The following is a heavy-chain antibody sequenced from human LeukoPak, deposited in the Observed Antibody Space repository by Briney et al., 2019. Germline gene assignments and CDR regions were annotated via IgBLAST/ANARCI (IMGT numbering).Heavy chain of an antibody. Sequence: GGSVRLSCAASRFTFSSYAMSWVRQAPGKGLEWVSTISGSGGSTYYADSVQGRFTISRDNSKNTLYLQMDSLRAEDTAVYYCAKAGYYDNHDAFDIWGQGTMVTVSS. J-gene: IGHJ3*02. CDR3: AKAGYYDNHDAFDI. V-gene: IGHV3-23*01. CDR2: ISGSGGST. CDR1: RFTFSSYA. D-gene: IGHD3-22*01.